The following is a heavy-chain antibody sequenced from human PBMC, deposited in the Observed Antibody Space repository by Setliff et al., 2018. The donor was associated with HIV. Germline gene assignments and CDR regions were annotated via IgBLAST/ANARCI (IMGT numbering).Heavy chain of an antibody. V-gene: IGHV5-51*01. Sequence: PGESLTISCRGSRYRFTSYWIAWVRQMPGKGLEWMGIIYPPDSRTSYSPSFEGQVTISADKSLNIVYLQWSTLKASDTAIYYCARPSDSVTSGFDFWGQGTMVTVSS. D-gene: IGHD3-10*01. CDR1: RYRFTSYW. CDR3: ARPSDSVTSGFDF. CDR2: IYPPDSRT. J-gene: IGHJ3*01.